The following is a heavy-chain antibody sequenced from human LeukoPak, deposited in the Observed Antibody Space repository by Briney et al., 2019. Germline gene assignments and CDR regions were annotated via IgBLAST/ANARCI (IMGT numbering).Heavy chain of an antibody. V-gene: IGHV4-39*07. CDR3: ARKLQWLVRPTDAFDI. CDR1: GGSISSSSYY. Sequence: SETLSLTCTVSGGSISSSSYYWGWIRQPPGKGLEWIGSIYYSGSTYYNPSLKSRVTISVDTSKNQFSLKLSSVTAADTAVYYCARKLQWLVRPTDAFDIWGQGTMVTVSS. D-gene: IGHD6-19*01. CDR2: IYYSGST. J-gene: IGHJ3*02.